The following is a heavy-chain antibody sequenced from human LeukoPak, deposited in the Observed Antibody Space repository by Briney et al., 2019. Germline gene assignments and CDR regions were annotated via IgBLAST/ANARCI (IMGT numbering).Heavy chain of an antibody. CDR2: IYTSGST. J-gene: IGHJ6*03. CDR3: ARDKLVRYFDWLLRDYYYMDV. D-gene: IGHD3-9*01. CDR1: GGSISSGSYY. Sequence: SETLSLTCTVSGGSISSGSYYWSWIRQPAGKGLEWIGRIYTSGSTNYNPSLKSRVTISVDTSKNQFSLKLSSVTAADTAVYYCARDKLVRYFDWLLRDYYYMDVWGKGTTVTISS. V-gene: IGHV4-61*02.